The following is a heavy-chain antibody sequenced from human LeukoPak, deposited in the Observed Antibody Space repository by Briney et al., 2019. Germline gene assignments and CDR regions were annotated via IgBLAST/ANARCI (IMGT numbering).Heavy chain of an antibody. CDR2: IYHSGST. CDR3: AREGRSLGIAAALDY. D-gene: IGHD6-13*01. CDR1: GYSISSGYY. V-gene: IGHV4-38-2*02. Sequence: SETLSLTCTVSGYSISSGYYWGWIRQPPGKGLEWIGSIYHSGSTYYNPSLKSRVTISVDTSKNQFSLKLSSVTAADTAVYYCAREGRSLGIAAALDYWGQGTLVTVSS. J-gene: IGHJ4*02.